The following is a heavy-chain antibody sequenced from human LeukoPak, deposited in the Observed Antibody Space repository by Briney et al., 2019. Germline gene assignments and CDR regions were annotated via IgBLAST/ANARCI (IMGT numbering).Heavy chain of an antibody. CDR1: GASISSHY. CDR3: ARGTGNWNFGV. D-gene: IGHD1-7*01. CDR2: SFYSGST. V-gene: IGHV4-59*11. J-gene: IGHJ4*02. Sequence: PSETLSLTCTVSGASISSHYWSWFRQSPGKGLEWIGHSFYSGSTNYSPSLRSRVTISVDRPNNKFSLRLRSVTAADTAIYYCARGTGNWNFGVWGRGGLIIVSS.